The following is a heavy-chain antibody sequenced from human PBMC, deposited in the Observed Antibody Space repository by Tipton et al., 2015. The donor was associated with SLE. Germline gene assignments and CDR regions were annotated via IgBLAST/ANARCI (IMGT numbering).Heavy chain of an antibody. Sequence: TLSLTCTVSGGSISSYYWSWIRQPPGKGLEWIGYIYYSGSTNYNPSLKSRVTISVDTSKNQFSLKLSSVTAADTAVYYCAGASSEYCQHWGQGTLVTVSS. D-gene: IGHD2-15*01. V-gene: IGHV4-59*01. J-gene: IGHJ1*01. CDR3: AGASSEYCQH. CDR1: GGSISSYY. CDR2: IYYSGST.